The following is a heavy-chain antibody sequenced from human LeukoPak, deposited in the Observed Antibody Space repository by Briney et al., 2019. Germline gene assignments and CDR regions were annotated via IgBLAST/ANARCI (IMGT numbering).Heavy chain of an antibody. V-gene: IGHV4-34*01. CDR3: ARVGHLYDTAD. CDR2: INHRGRT. D-gene: IGHD3-9*01. Sequence: SETLSRTCAVYGGSFNDYFWSWIRQPPGKGLEWIGEINHRGRTNYNPSLRSRVTISVDTSKQQFSLNLDSVTAADTAVYYCARVGHLYDTADWGQGALVTVSS. J-gene: IGHJ4*02. CDR1: GGSFNDYF.